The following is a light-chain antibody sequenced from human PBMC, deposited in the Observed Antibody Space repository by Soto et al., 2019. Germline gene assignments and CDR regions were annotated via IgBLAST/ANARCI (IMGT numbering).Light chain of an antibody. V-gene: IGKV1-17*01. CDR3: LQYSSYPWT. CDR2: EAS. J-gene: IGKJ1*01. Sequence: DIQMTQSPSSLSASVGDRVTITCRASQDVRDDLGWYQQTPGKAPERLIYEASTLHRGVPSRFRGRGSGTEFTLTISSLQPEDFATYYCLQYSSYPWTFGQGTNVEIK. CDR1: QDVRDD.